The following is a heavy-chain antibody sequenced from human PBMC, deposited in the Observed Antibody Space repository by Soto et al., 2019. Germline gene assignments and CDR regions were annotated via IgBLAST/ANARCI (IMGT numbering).Heavy chain of an antibody. V-gene: IGHV3-23*01. CDR1: GFTFSSYA. CDR3: AKSYLSGYYYEVGY. CDR2: ISGSGGST. J-gene: IGHJ4*02. Sequence: PGGSLRLSCAASGFTFSSYAMSWVRQAPGKGLEWVSAISGSGGSTYYADSVKGRFTISRDNSKNTLYLQMNSLRAEDTAVYYCAKSYLSGYYYEVGYWGQGTLVTVSS. D-gene: IGHD3-22*01.